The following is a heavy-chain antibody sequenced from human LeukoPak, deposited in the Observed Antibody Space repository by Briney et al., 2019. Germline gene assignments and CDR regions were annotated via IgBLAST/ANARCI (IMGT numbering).Heavy chain of an antibody. CDR3: VKDWRDDSNCGSDCLQY. CDR2: ISVSGGGT. J-gene: IGHJ4*02. Sequence: GGSLRLSCVASGFTFSTYAMTWVRQAPGKGLEWVSSISVSGGGTYYADSVRGRFTISRDNSKNTLYLHMNSLRGEDTAVYYRVKDWRDDSNCGSDCLQYWGQGTLVTVSS. D-gene: IGHD2-21*02. CDR1: GFTFSTYA. V-gene: IGHV3-23*01.